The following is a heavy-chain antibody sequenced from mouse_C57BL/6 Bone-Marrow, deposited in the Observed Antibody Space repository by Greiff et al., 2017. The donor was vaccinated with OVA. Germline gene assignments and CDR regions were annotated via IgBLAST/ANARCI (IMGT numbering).Heavy chain of an antibody. CDR3: ARVDYVYAMDY. J-gene: IGHJ4*01. V-gene: IGHV1-81*01. D-gene: IGHD2-4*01. Sequence: VQLQQSGAELARPGASVKLSCKASGYTFTSYGISWVKQRTGQGLEWIGEIYPRSGNTYYNEKFKGKATLTADNSSSTAYMELRSLTSEDSAVYFCARVDYVYAMDYWGQGTSVTVSS. CDR2: IYPRSGNT. CDR1: GYTFTSYG.